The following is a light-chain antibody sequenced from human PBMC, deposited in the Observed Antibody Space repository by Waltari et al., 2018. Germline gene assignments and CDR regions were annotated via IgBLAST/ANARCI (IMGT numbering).Light chain of an antibody. Sequence: SSELTQDPAVSVALGQTVRITCQGDSLRSYYASWYQQKPGQAPVLVIYGKNNRPSGIPDRVSGSSSGNTASLTITGAQAEDGADYYCNSRDSSGNHRWVFGGGTKLTVL. V-gene: IGLV3-19*01. J-gene: IGLJ3*02. CDR2: GKN. CDR1: SLRSYY. CDR3: NSRDSSGNHRWV.